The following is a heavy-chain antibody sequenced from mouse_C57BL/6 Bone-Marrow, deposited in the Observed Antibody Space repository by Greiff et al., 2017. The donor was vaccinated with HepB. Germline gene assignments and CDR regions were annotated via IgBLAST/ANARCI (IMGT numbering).Heavy chain of an antibody. CDR3: ARGGWLLRGDY. V-gene: IGHV1-26*01. D-gene: IGHD2-3*01. CDR2: INPNNGGT. Sequence: EVQLQQSGPELVKPGASVKISCKASGYTFTDYYMNWVKQSHGKSLEWIGDINPNNGGTSYNQKFKGKATLTVDKSSSTAYMELRGLTSEDSAVYYCARGGWLLRGDYWGQGTTLTVSS. CDR1: GYTFTDYY. J-gene: IGHJ2*01.